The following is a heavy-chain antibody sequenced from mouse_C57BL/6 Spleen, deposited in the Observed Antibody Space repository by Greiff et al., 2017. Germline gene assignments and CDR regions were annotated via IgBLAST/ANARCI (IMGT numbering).Heavy chain of an antibody. CDR2: IDPSDSYT. CDR3: ARGGLRQVYFDD. CDR1: GYTFTSYW. D-gene: IGHD2-4*01. J-gene: IGHJ2*01. Sequence: QVQLQQPGAELVMPGASVKLSCKASGYTFTSYWMHWVKQRPGQGLEWIGEIDPSDSYTNYNQKFKGKSTLTVDKSSSTAYMQLSRLTSEDSAVXYCARGGLRQVYFDDLGQGTTLTVSS. V-gene: IGHV1-69*01.